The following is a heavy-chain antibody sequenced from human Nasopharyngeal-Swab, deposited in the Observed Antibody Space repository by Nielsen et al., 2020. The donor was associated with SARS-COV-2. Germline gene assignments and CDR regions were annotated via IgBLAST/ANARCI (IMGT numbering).Heavy chain of an antibody. J-gene: IGHJ3*02. Sequence: WVRQAPGQGLEWMGRIIPILGIANYAQKFQGRVTITADKSTSTAYMELSSLRSEDTAVCYCARGWERWLRSPGNAFDIWGQGTMVTV. D-gene: IGHD5-24*01. CDR3: ARGWERWLRSPGNAFDI. CDR2: IIPILGIA. V-gene: IGHV1-69*02.